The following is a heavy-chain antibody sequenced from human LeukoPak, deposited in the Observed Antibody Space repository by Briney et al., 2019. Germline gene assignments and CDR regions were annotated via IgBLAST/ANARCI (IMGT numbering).Heavy chain of an antibody. J-gene: IGHJ5*02. CDR3: ARESGLRGGGFDP. CDR1: GYTFTGYY. V-gene: IGHV1-2*02. Sequence: GASVKVSCKASGYTFTGYYMHWVRQATAQGLEWMGWINPNSAGTNYAQNFQGRVTMTRDTSINTAYMELSRLKSDDTAIYYCARESGLRGGGFDPWGQGTLVTVSS. D-gene: IGHD5-12*01. CDR2: INPNSAGT.